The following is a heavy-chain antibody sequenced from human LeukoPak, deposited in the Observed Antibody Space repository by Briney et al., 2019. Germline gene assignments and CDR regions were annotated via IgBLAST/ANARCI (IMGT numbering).Heavy chain of an antibody. Sequence: SETLSLTCTVSGGSISSYYWSWIRQPPGKGLEWIGYIYYSGSTNYNPSLKSRVTMSVDTSKNQFSLKLSSVTAADTAVYYCARDALYCSSTSCYRYWYFDVWGRGTLVTVSS. J-gene: IGHJ2*01. CDR3: ARDALYCSSTSCYRYWYFDV. D-gene: IGHD2-2*01. V-gene: IGHV4-59*12. CDR2: IYYSGST. CDR1: GGSISSYY.